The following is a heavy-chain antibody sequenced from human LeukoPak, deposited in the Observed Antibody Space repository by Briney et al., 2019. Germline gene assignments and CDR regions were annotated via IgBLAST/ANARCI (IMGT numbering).Heavy chain of an antibody. V-gene: IGHV4-34*01. J-gene: IGHJ4*02. Sequence: SETLSLTCAVYGGSFSGYYWSWIRQPPGKGLEWIGEINHSGSTNYNPSLKSRVTISVDTSKNQFSLKVSSVTAADTAVYYCASGGATPFDYWVQGTLVTVSS. D-gene: IGHD1-26*01. CDR3: ASGGATPFDY. CDR1: GGSFSGYY. CDR2: INHSGST.